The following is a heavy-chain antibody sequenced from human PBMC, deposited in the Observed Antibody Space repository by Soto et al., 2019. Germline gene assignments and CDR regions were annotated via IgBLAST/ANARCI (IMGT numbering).Heavy chain of an antibody. CDR2: IYYSGST. Sequence: SETLSLTCTVSGGSISSSSYYWGWIRQPPGKGLEWIGSIYYSGSTYYNPSLKSRVTISVDTSKNQFSLKLSSVTAADTAVYYCAGEGGYDYWFDPWGQGTLVTVSS. V-gene: IGHV4-39*02. CDR3: AGEGGYDYWFDP. CDR1: GGSISSSSYY. J-gene: IGHJ5*02. D-gene: IGHD5-12*01.